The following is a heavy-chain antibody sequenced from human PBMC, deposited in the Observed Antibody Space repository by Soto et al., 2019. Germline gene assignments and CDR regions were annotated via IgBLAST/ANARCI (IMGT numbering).Heavy chain of an antibody. CDR2: ISGSGGST. CDR1: GFTFSSYA. J-gene: IGHJ6*02. D-gene: IGHD2-2*01. Sequence: GGSLRLSCAASGFTFSSYAMSWVRQAPGKGLEWVSAISGSGGSTYYADSVKGRFTISRDNSKNTLYLQMNSLRAEDTAVYYCAKDPRYCSSTSCSPRYYYYGMDVWGHGTTVTVSS. V-gene: IGHV3-23*01. CDR3: AKDPRYCSSTSCSPRYYYYGMDV.